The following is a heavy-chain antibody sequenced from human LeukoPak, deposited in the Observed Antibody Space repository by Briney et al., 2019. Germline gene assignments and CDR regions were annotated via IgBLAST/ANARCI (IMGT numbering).Heavy chain of an antibody. CDR1: GGSIRSGSYY. V-gene: IGHV4-61*02. J-gene: IGHJ3*02. CDR2: IYTSGST. D-gene: IGHD2-21*02. CDR3: ARGPFCDEFADAFDI. Sequence: PSETLSLTCTLSGGSIRSGSYYCSWIRQPAGKGLEWIGRIYTSGSTNYNPSLKSRVTISVDTSKNQFSLKLSSVTAADTGVYYCARGPFCDEFADAFDIWGQGTMVTVSS.